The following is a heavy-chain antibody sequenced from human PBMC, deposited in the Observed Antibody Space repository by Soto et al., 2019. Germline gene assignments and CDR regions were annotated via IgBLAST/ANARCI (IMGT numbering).Heavy chain of an antibody. V-gene: IGHV3-64*01. D-gene: IGHD1-7*01. CDR3: VRRVSGNYDY. CDR1: GFTFSSYD. Sequence: EVQLAESGGGLVQPGGSLRLSCVASGFTFSSYDMNWVRQAPGKGLEYVSSLSSNGGTTYYGNSVKGRFTISRDNSKNTLYLQMGSLRAEDMAVYYCVRRVSGNYDYWGQGTLVTVSS. CDR2: LSSNGGTT. J-gene: IGHJ4*02.